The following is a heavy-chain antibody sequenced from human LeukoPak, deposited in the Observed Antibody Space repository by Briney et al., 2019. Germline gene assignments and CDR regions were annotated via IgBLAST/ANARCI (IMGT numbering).Heavy chain of an antibody. Sequence: ASVKVSCKASGYTFASDDINWVRQATGQGLEWMGWINPNSGYTGYAQKFQGRVTMTANPSISTVYLELSSLRSEDTAVYHCAKAPNYYGSGSPYQMDVWGKGTMVTVSS. D-gene: IGHD3-10*01. CDR1: GYTFASDD. V-gene: IGHV1-8*01. CDR2: INPNSGYT. J-gene: IGHJ6*04. CDR3: AKAPNYYGSGSPYQMDV.